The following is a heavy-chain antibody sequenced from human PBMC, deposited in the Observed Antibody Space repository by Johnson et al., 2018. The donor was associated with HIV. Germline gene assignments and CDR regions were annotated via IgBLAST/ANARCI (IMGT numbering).Heavy chain of an antibody. CDR2: ISYDGSNK. CDR3: AREAGDRFVGFDAFDI. V-gene: IGHV3-30*14. CDR1: GFTFSNYA. D-gene: IGHD7-27*01. Sequence: VQLVESGGGLVKPGGSLRLSCAASGFTFSNYAVHWVRQAPGKGLEWVAVISYDGSNKYYADSVKGRFTISRDNSKNTLYLQMNSLRAEDTAVYYCAREAGDRFVGFDAFDIWGQGTMVTDSS. J-gene: IGHJ3*02.